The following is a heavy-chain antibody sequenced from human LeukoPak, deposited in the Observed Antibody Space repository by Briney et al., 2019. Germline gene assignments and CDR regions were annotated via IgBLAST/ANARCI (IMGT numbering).Heavy chain of an antibody. J-gene: IGHJ6*03. CDR2: IYSSGST. V-gene: IGHV4-39*07. CDR3: ARDNYYYYMDV. Sequence: SETLSLTCTVSGGSISSRSYYWGWIRQPPGKGLEWIGSIYSSGSTNYNPSLKSRVTISVDTSKNQFSLKLSSVTAADTAVYYCARDNYYYYMDVWGKGTTVTISS. CDR1: GGSISSRSYY.